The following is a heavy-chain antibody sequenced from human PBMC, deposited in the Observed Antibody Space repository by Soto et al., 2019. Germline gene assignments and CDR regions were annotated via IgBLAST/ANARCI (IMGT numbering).Heavy chain of an antibody. CDR2: TYYRSKWYN. CDR3: ARHTPGRSYYYGLDV. CDR1: GGNVSCNSAA. D-gene: IGHD2-2*02. V-gene: IGHV6-1*01. J-gene: IGHJ6*02. Sequence: SQTLSLTCRISGGNVSCNSAAWNWIRQSPSRGLEWLGRTYYRSKWYNDYAVSVKSRMTVNPDTSNNQFSLQLNSVTPEDTAVYYCARHTPGRSYYYGLDVWGQGTTVTVSS.